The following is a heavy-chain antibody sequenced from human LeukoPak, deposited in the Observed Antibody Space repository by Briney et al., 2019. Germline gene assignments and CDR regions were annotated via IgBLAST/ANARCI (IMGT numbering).Heavy chain of an antibody. CDR3: ARRTVVVPAAVRGFDY. D-gene: IGHD2-2*01. V-gene: IGHV4-34*01. J-gene: IGHJ4*02. Sequence: SETLSLTCAVYGGSFSGYRWSWIRQPPGKGLEWIGEINHSGSTYYNPSLKSRVTISVDTSKNQFSLKLSSVTAADTAAYYCARRTVVVPAAVRGFDYWDQGTLVTVSS. CDR1: GGSFSGYR. CDR2: INHSGST.